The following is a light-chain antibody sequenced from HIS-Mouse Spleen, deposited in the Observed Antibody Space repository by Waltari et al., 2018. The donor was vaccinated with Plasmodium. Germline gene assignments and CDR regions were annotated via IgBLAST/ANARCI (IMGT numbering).Light chain of an antibody. V-gene: IGLV3-1*01. CDR1: KLGYKY. Sequence: SYELTQPHSVSVSPGQTASITCSGDKLGYKYACWYQQKPGQSPVLVIYQDSKRPSGNPERFSGSNSGNTATLTISGTQAMDEADYYCQAWDSSTVVFGGGTKLTVL. CDR3: QAWDSSTVV. CDR2: QDS. J-gene: IGLJ2*01.